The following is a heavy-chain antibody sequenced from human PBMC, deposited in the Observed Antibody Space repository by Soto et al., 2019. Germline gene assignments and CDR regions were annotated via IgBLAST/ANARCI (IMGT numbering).Heavy chain of an antibody. CDR3: ARSHQETTTRTGGFDF. D-gene: IGHD4-17*01. CDR2: ISSSSTYI. V-gene: IGHV3-21*01. J-gene: IGHJ4*02. Sequence: PGGSLRLSCAASGFTFSSYSMNWVRQAPGKGLEWVSAISSSSTYIYYADSLKGRFTISRDNAKNSLYLQMNSLRVDDTAFYYCARSHQETTTRTGGFDFWGQGTPVTVSS. CDR1: GFTFSSYS.